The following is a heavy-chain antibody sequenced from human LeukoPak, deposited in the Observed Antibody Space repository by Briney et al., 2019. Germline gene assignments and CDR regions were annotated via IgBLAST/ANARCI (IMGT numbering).Heavy chain of an antibody. V-gene: IGHV3-30*18. CDR3: ANDYRSGSFHDF. D-gene: IGHD3-10*01. J-gene: IGHJ4*02. CDR2: ISYDGSNK. CDR1: GFIFSGYG. Sequence: GGSLRLSCAASGFIFSGYGMHWVRQAPGKGLEWVAVISYDGSNKYYADSVKGRFTISRDNSKNTLYLQMNSLRAEDTAVYYCANDYRSGSFHDFWGQGTLVTVSS.